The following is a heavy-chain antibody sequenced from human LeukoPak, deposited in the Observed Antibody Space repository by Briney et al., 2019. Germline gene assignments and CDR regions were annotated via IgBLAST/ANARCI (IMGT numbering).Heavy chain of an antibody. CDR3: ARDLGEGSSPARGWFDP. D-gene: IGHD6-13*01. V-gene: IGHV1-3*01. Sequence: ASVKVSCKASGGTFSSYAISWVRQAPGQGLEWMGWINAGNGNTKYSQKFQGRVTITRDTSASTAYMELSSLRSEDTAVYYCARDLGEGSSPARGWFDPWGQGTLVTVSS. J-gene: IGHJ5*02. CDR2: INAGNGNT. CDR1: GGTFSSYA.